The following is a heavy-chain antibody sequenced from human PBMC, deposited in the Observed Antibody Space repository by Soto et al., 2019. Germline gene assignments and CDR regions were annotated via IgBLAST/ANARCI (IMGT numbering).Heavy chain of an antibody. J-gene: IGHJ4*02. V-gene: IGHV1-18*01. D-gene: IGHD4-17*01. CDR1: GYTFATST. Sequence: QLQLVQSGPEAKKPGASVKVSCKASGYTFATSTISWLRQAPGQGPEWMGWIKAYSGNTNYAQKLQGRLTMTTDTSTSTAYMELRSLTTADTAIYYCASADYGDDDYWGQGTLVTVSS. CDR2: IKAYSGNT. CDR3: ASADYGDDDY.